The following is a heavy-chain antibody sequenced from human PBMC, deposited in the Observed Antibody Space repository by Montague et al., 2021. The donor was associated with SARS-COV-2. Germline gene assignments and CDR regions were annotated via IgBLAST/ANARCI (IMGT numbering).Heavy chain of an antibody. CDR3: TSGREGNYNVMDV. CDR1: GDSVSSNSVA. J-gene: IGHJ6*02. D-gene: IGHD1-1*01. V-gene: IGHV6-1*01. Sequence: CAISGDSVSSNSVAWSWIRQSPSRGLEWLGGTYYRSKWYSDYAPSVRGRLTVNPDASKNEFSLELNYVTPEDTAVYYCTSGREGNYNVMDVWGQGTTVTVSS. CDR2: TYYRSKWYS.